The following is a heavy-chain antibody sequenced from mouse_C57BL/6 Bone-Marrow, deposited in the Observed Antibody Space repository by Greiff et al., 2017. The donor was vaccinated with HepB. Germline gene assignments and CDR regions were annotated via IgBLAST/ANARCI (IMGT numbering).Heavy chain of an antibody. CDR2: IDPSDSYT. J-gene: IGHJ4*01. CDR1: GYTFTSYW. V-gene: IGHV1-69*01. CDR3: AISDYYGKGAMDY. D-gene: IGHD1-1*01. Sequence: QVQLKQPGAELVMPGASVKLSCKASGYTFTSYWMHWVKQRPGQGLEWIGEIDPSDSYTNYNQKFKGKSTLTVDKSSSTAYMQLSSLTSEDSAVYYCAISDYYGKGAMDYWGQGTSVTVSS.